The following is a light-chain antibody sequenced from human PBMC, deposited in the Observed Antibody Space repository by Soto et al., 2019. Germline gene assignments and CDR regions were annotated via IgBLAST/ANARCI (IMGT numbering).Light chain of an antibody. CDR1: QSVSSSY. V-gene: IGKV3-20*01. CDR3: QQYGSSPPGRT. CDR2: GAS. Sequence: EIVLTQSPGTLSLSPGERATLSCRASQSVSSSYLAWYQQKPGQAPRLLIYGASSRATGIPDRFSGSGSGTDFTLTISRLEPEDFAVYYCQQYGSSPPGRTFGQAAKLEIK. J-gene: IGKJ2*01.